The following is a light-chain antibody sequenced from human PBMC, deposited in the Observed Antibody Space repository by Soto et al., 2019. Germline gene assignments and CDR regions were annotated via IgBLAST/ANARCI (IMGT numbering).Light chain of an antibody. J-gene: IGLJ1*01. CDR2: EVS. V-gene: IGLV2-18*01. CDR3: SLYTSENAYV. Sequence: QSVLTQPPSVSGSPGQSVTISCTGTSTDFVSYNRVSWYQQPPGTAPKLMIYEVSKRPSGVPDRFSGSKSGNTASLTISGLQAVDEADYYCSLYTSENAYVFGTGTKSPS. CDR1: STDFVSYNR.